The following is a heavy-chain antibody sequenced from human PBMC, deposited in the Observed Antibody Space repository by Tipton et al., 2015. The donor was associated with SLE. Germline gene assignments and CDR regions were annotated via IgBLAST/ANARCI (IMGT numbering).Heavy chain of an antibody. Sequence: TLSLTCAVYGGSFSGYYWSWIRQPPGKGLEWIGEINHSGSTNYNPSLKSRVNISAGTSNNQFSLKLISVTAADTAVYYCARDNGGYGDFDYWGQGTLVTVSS. V-gene: IGHV4-34*09. CDR1: GGSFSGYY. D-gene: IGHD1-1*01. CDR3: ARDNGGYGDFDY. J-gene: IGHJ4*02. CDR2: INHSGST.